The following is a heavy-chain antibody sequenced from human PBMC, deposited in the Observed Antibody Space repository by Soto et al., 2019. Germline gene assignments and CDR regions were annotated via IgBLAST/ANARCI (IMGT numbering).Heavy chain of an antibody. CDR1: GPTFSSYA. CDR3: ASPSRRRYYYYYYGMDV. D-gene: IGHD1-1*01. CDR2: IIPIFGTA. Sequence: GASVKVSCKASGPTFSSYAISWVRQAPGQGLEWMGGIIPIFGTANYAQKFQGRVTITADESTSTAYMELSSLRSEDTAVYHCASPSRRRYYYYYYGMDVWGKGTTVTVSS. V-gene: IGHV1-69*13. J-gene: IGHJ6*04.